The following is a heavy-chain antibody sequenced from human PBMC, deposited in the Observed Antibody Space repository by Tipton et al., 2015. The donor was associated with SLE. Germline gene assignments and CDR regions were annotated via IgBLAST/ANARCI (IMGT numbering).Heavy chain of an antibody. CDR2: INQSGSP. V-gene: IGHV4-34*01. CDR3: ATGGAAARPWYFDY. D-gene: IGHD6-6*01. CDR1: SGSFSGYY. Sequence: TLSLTCAVSSGSFSGYYWTWIRQAPGKGLDWIGEINQSGSPTYNPSLESRVTMSIDAPKNQFSLKLTSVTAADTAVYYCATGGAAARPWYFDYWGQGTLVTVSS. J-gene: IGHJ4*02.